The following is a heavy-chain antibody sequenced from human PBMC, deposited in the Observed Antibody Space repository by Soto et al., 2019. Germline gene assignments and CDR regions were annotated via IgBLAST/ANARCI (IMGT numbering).Heavy chain of an antibody. D-gene: IGHD7-27*01. V-gene: IGHV1-46*01. CDR1: GYTFTSFY. Sequence: QVQLVQSGAEVKNPGASVKLSCKASGYTFTSFYIHWVRQAPGQGLERMAIITPNGGRTNYSPNLQGRDTLTRDTSTNTVYIELSSLGSEDTAVYYCARGLTSGDYWGQGTLVTVSS. CDR2: ITPNGGRT. J-gene: IGHJ4*02. CDR3: ARGLTSGDY.